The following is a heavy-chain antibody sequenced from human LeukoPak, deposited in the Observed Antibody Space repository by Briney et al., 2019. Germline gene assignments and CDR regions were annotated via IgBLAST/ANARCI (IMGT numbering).Heavy chain of an antibody. CDR2: ISGYNGNT. D-gene: IGHD3-22*01. CDR3: ARQAPHSSGWYYFDY. J-gene: IGHJ4*02. Sequence: ASVNVSCLASGYTLTSYAISWVRQAPGQGLEWMGWISGYNGNTNYVQKLQGRVTMTTDTSTSTAYMELRSLRSDDTAVYYCARQAPHSSGWYYFDYWGQGTLVTVSS. V-gene: IGHV1-18*01. CDR1: GYTLTSYA.